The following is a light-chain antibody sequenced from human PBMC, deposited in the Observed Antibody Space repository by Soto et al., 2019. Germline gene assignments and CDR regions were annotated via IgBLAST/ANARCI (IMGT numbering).Light chain of an antibody. CDR2: DVS. CDR1: SSDVGGYNS. V-gene: IGLV2-14*01. J-gene: IGLJ2*01. Sequence: QSALTQPASVSGSPGQSFTISGTGASSDVGGYNSVSWYQQEPGKAPKLIIYDVSNRPSGASYRFSGSKSGNTASLTISGLQAEDEADYYCSSYIGSSTLGVFGGGTKLTVL. CDR3: SSYIGSSTLGV.